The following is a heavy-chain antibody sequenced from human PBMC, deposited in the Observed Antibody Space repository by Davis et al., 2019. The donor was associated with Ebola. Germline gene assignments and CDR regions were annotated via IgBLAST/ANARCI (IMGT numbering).Heavy chain of an antibody. CDR1: GFDFSYHR. CDR3: ARESEGGTVGSNIASRGAED. D-gene: IGHD6-6*01. CDR2: VYGGGNGP. V-gene: IGHV3-11*04. J-gene: IGHJ4*02. Sequence: PGGSLRLSCTASGFDFSYHRMSWVRQAPGKGLEWVSLVYGGGNGPNYADSVKGRFTISRDNAKNSLYLQMNSLRAEDTAVYYCARESEGGTVGSNIASRGAEDWGQGTLVTVSS.